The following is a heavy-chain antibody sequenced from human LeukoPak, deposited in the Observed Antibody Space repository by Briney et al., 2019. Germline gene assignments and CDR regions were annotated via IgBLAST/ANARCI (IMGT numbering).Heavy chain of an antibody. V-gene: IGHV3-74*01. CDR2: IKSDGSST. CDR3: ARATLGYSSGWYDN. D-gene: IGHD6-19*01. Sequence: GGSLRLSCAASGFTFSSYWMHWVRQAPGKGLVWVSRIKSDGSSTTYADSVKGRFTISRDNAKNTLYLQTNSLRAEDTAVYYCARATLGYSSGWYDNWGQGTLVTVSS. CDR1: GFTFSSYW. J-gene: IGHJ5*02.